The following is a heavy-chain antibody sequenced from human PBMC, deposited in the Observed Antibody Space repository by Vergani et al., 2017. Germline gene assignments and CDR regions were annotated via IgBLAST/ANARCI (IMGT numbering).Heavy chain of an antibody. D-gene: IGHD6-6*01. CDR2: IYTSGST. V-gene: IGHV4-4*07. CDR3: ARGTIYFIAARPGGWFDP. Sequence: QVQLQESGPGLVKPSETLSLTCTVSGGSISSYYWSWIRQPAGKGLEWIGRIYTSGSTNYNPSLKSRVTISVDTSKNQFSLKLSSVTAADTAVYYCARGTIYFIAARPGGWFDPWGQGTLVTVSS. CDR1: GGSISSYY. J-gene: IGHJ5*02.